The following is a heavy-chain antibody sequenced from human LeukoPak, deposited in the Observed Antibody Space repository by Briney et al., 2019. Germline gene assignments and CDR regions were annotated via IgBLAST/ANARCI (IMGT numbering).Heavy chain of an antibody. J-gene: IGHJ5*02. D-gene: IGHD3-10*01. CDR3: ARVSRGSGVWFDP. V-gene: IGHV4-61*09. CDR1: GGSISSGSYY. CDR2: IYTSGDI. Sequence: PSQTLSLTCTVSGGSISSGSYYWSWIRQPAGKGLEWIGHIYTSGDIDYNPSLKSRVTISVDTSKNQFSLKLSSVTAADTAVYYCARVSRGSGVWFDPWGQGTLVTVSS.